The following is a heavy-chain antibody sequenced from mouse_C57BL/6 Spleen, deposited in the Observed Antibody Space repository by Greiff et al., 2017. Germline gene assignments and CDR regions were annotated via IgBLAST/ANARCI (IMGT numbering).Heavy chain of an antibody. CDR2: INSDGSST. V-gene: IGHV5-16*01. CDR3: ARDSRLTFDY. J-gene: IGHJ2*01. D-gene: IGHD1-3*01. CDR1: GFTFSDYY. Sequence: EVQLLESEAGLVQPGSSMKLSCTASGFTFSDYYMAWVRQVPEKGLEWVANINSDGSSTYYLDSLKSRFIISRDNAKNILYLQMSSLKSEDTATYYCARDSRLTFDYWGQGTTLTVSS.